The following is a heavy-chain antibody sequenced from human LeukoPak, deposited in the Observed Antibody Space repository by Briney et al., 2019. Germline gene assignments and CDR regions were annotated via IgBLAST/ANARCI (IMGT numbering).Heavy chain of an antibody. CDR1: GGSISSYD. CDR3: ARRGGRGSSYWFDP. Sequence: SETLSLTCAVSGGSISSYDWNWIRQPPGKGLEWIGYVYDGGSKKYYPSLQSRVIISVDTSKSQFSLMLTSVPAADTAVYYCARRGGRGSSYWFDPWGQGTLVTVSS. J-gene: IGHJ5*02. CDR2: VYDGGSK. D-gene: IGHD3-10*01. V-gene: IGHV4-59*08.